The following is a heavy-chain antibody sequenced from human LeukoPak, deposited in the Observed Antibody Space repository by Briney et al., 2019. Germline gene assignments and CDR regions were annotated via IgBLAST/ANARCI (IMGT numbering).Heavy chain of an antibody. J-gene: IGHJ5*02. V-gene: IGHV4-39*01. CDR3: ARHSTYYDILTGYYSNWFDP. D-gene: IGHD3-9*01. CDR2: IDYSGST. CDR1: GGSISSSSYY. Sequence: SETLSLTCTVSGGSISSSSYYWGWIRQPPGKGLEWIGSIDYSGSTYYNPSLKSRVTISVDTSKNQFSLKLSSVTAADTAVYYCARHSTYYDILTGYYSNWFDPWGQGTLVTVSS.